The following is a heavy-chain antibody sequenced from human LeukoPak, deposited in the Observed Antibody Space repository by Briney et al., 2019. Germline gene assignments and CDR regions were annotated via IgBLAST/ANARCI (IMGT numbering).Heavy chain of an antibody. Sequence: GASVKVSCKASGYTFTGYYIHWVRQAPGQGLEWMGWNNPNSGGTFYAQKFQGRVSMTRDTSISTAYTELNRLRSDDTAVYYCARYGTVTTDFDYWGQGTLVTVSS. CDR3: ARYGTVTTDFDY. CDR1: GYTFTGYY. D-gene: IGHD4-17*01. CDR2: NNPNSGGT. J-gene: IGHJ4*02. V-gene: IGHV1-2*02.